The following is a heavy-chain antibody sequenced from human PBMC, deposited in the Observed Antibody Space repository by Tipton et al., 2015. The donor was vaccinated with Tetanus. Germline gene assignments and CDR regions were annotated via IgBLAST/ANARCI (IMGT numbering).Heavy chain of an antibody. CDR3: ARDAVYGSGSFYNDWFDP. CDR2: IHPGGGRT. Sequence: QSGPEVKEPGASVKISCRASGYTFTDYYILWVRRAPGQGLEWMGIIHPGGGRTTYAQGFQGRVILTREKSTSTVYLHLNSLRSDDTAVYFCARDAVYGSGSFYNDWFDPWGQGTLVTVSS. J-gene: IGHJ5*02. CDR1: GYTFTDYY. V-gene: IGHV1-46*01. D-gene: IGHD3-10*01.